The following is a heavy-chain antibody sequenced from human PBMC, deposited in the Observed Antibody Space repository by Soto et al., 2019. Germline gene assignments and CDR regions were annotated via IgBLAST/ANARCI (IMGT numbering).Heavy chain of an antibody. V-gene: IGHV2-70*01. CDR3: ARIFGAGASFFDY. CDR1: GFSLSTTGMC. J-gene: IGHJ4*02. CDR2: IDWDDDK. D-gene: IGHD3-16*01. Sequence: SRLKLVNNTQTLTLTCTFAGFSLSTTGMCVSWIRQSPGKALEWLALIDWDDDKYYSTSLKTRLTISKDTSKHQVVLTMTNMDPVDTATYYCARIFGAGASFFDYWGQGTQGTVHS.